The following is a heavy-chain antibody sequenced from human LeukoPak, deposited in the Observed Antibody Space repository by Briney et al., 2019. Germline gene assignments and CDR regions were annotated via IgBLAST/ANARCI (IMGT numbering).Heavy chain of an antibody. D-gene: IGHD5-24*01. CDR2: IYYSGST. CDR1: GGSVSSDGYY. CDR3: ARSRDGYNPGFFYYFDY. V-gene: IGHV4-31*03. J-gene: IGHJ4*02. Sequence: PSETLSLTCTVSGGSVSSDGYYWSWIRQHPGKGLEWIGYIYYSGSTYYNPSLKSRLTISVDTSKNRFSLKLSSVTAADTAMYYCARSRDGYNPGFFYYFDYWGRGALVTVSS.